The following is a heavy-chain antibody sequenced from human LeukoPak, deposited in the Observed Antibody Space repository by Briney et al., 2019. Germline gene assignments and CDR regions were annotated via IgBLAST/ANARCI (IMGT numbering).Heavy chain of an antibody. CDR2: IRYDGSNK. CDR1: GFTFSSYW. Sequence: GGSLRLSCAASGFTFSSYWMSWVRQAPGKGLEWVAFIRYDGSNKYYADSVKGRFTISRDNSKNTLYLQMNSLRAEDTAVFYCAKDAMDIVATFEAYFDYWGQGTLVTVSS. CDR3: AKDAMDIVATFEAYFDY. D-gene: IGHD5-12*01. V-gene: IGHV3-30*02. J-gene: IGHJ4*02.